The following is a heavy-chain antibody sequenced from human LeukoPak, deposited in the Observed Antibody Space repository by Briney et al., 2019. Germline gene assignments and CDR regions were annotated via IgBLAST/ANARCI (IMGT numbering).Heavy chain of an antibody. V-gene: IGHV3-9*01. CDR3: AKAFSYDSSASIGY. D-gene: IGHD3-22*01. Sequence: GGSLRLSCAASGFTFDDYAMHWVRQAPGKGLEWVSGISWNSGSIGYADSVKGRFTISRDNAKNSLFLQMNSLRVEDTALYYCAKAFSYDSSASIGYWGQGTLVTVSS. J-gene: IGHJ4*02. CDR1: GFTFDDYA. CDR2: ISWNSGSI.